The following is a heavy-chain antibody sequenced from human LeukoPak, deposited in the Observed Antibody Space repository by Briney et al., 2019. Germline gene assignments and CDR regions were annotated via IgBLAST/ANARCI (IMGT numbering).Heavy chain of an antibody. CDR1: GGSISSYY. J-gene: IGHJ6*02. D-gene: IGHD1-1*01. CDR2: IYYSGST. Sequence: SETLSLTCTVSGGSISSYYWSWIRQPPGKGLEWIGYIYYSGSTNYNPSLKSRVTISVDTSKNQFSLKLSSATAADTAVYYCARLFKSRNWSGMDVWGQGTTVTVSS. CDR3: ARLFKSRNWSGMDV. V-gene: IGHV4-59*08.